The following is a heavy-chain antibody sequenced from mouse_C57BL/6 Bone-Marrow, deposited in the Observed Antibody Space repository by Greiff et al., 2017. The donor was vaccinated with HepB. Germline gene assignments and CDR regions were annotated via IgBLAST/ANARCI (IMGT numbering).Heavy chain of an antibody. CDR3: ARDDYVFDY. V-gene: IGHV3-6*01. CDR2: ISYDGSN. D-gene: IGHD2-4*01. CDR1: GYSITSGYY. Sequence: VQLQQSGPGLLKPSQSLSLTCSVTGYSITSGYYWNWIRQFPGNKLEWMGYISYDGSNNYNPSLKNRISITRDTSKNQFFLKLNSVTTEDTATYYCARDDYVFDYWGQGTTLTVSS. J-gene: IGHJ2*01.